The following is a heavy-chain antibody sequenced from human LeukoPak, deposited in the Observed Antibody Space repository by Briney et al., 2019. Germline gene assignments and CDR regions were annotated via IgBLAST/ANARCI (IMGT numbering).Heavy chain of an antibody. CDR2: IWYDGSNK. Sequence: GSLRLSCAASGFTFSSYGMHWVRQAPGKGLEWVAVIWYDGSNKYYADSVKGRFTISRDNSKNTLYLQMNSLRAEDTAVYYCARRYFDWLSGGYGMDVWGQGTTVTVSS. J-gene: IGHJ6*02. CDR1: GFTFSSYG. V-gene: IGHV3-33*01. D-gene: IGHD3-9*01. CDR3: ARRYFDWLSGGYGMDV.